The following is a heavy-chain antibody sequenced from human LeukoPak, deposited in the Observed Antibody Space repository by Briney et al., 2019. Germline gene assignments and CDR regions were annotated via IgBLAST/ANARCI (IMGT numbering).Heavy chain of an antibody. CDR1: GFTFSSYG. J-gene: IGHJ3*02. V-gene: IGHV3-30*02. Sequence: GGSLGLSCAASGFTFSSYGMHWVRQAPGKGLEWVAFIRYDGSNKYYADSVKGRFTISRDNSKNTLYLQMNSLRAEDTAVYYCARGREGRRNAFDIWGQGTMVTVSS. CDR3: ARGREGRRNAFDI. CDR2: IRYDGSNK. D-gene: IGHD3-10*01.